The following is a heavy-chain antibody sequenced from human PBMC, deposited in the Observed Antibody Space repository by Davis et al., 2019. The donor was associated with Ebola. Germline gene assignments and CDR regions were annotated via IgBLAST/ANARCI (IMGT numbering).Heavy chain of an antibody. CDR1: GFGFSSHS. D-gene: IGHD1-14*01. CDR3: ATDGAGPEYYFDS. J-gene: IGHJ4*02. CDR2: ISSGAVNE. Sequence: GESLKISCAASGFGFSSHSMHWVRQAPGKGLEWVAVISSGAVNEYYGDSVKGRFTISRDNTRNTLNLEMRRLREDDTALYYCATDGAGPEYYFDSWGQGTLVTVSS. V-gene: IGHV3-30*03.